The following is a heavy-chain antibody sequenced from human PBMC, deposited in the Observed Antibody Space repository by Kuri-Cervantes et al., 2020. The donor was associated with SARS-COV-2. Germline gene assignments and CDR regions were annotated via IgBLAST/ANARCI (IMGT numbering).Heavy chain of an antibody. J-gene: IGHJ6*02. Sequence: SETLSPTFALSGGSISSSKWWRWVRQPPGEGLGWVGEIFHSGSTNDNPSLKSRVPISLDKSKNQFSLKLSSVTAAATAVYYCARLSLGGVEIFAEDYYYYGMDVWGQGTMVTVSS. CDR3: ARLSLGGVEIFAEDYYYYGMDV. CDR1: GGSISSSKW. D-gene: IGHD3-16*02. CDR2: IFHSGST. V-gene: IGHV4-4*02.